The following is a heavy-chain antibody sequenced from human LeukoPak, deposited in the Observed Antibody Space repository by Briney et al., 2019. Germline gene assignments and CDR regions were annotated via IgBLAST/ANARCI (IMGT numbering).Heavy chain of an antibody. J-gene: IGHJ4*02. CDR1: GYTFTGYY. CDR2: INPNSGGT. D-gene: IGHD1-26*01. CDR3: ARDFMVGATSAYYFDY. Sequence: ASVKVSCKASGYTFTGYYMHWVRQAPGQGLEWMGWINPNSGGTNYAQKFQGRVTMTRDTSISTAYMKLSRLRSDDTAVYYCARDFMVGATSAYYFDYWGQGTLVTVSS. V-gene: IGHV1-2*02.